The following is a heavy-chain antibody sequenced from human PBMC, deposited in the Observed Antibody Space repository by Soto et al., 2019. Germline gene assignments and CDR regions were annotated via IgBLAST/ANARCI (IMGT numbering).Heavy chain of an antibody. CDR2: IFSGDNT. V-gene: IGHV3-53*01. CDR3: ATGLTLPVRPSFDT. CDR1: GFTISGNY. Sequence: EVQLVESGGGLIQPGGSLRLSCAASGFTISGNYITWVRQAPGKGLEWVSVIFSGDNTFYSDSVKGRFTISRDSSKHTVYLQMNRLRGDDTAVYFCATGLTLPVRPSFDTWGQGTLLTLSS. D-gene: IGHD2-21*02. J-gene: IGHJ5*02.